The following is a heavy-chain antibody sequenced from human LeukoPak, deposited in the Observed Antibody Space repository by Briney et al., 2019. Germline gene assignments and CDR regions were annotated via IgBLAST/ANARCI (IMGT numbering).Heavy chain of an antibody. J-gene: IGHJ4*02. V-gene: IGHV1-69*05. CDR2: IIPIFGTA. CDR1: GGTFSSYA. D-gene: IGHD3-10*01. Sequence: SVKVSCKASGGTFSSYAISWVRQAPGQGLGWMGGIIPIFGTANYAQKFQGRVTITTDESTSTAYMELSSLRSEDTAVYYCASGLGELGFDYWGQGTLVTVSP. CDR3: ASGLGELGFDY.